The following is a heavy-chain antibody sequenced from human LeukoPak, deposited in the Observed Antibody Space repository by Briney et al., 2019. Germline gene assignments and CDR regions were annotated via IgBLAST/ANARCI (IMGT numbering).Heavy chain of an antibody. CDR3: VRDSYPSYFDS. V-gene: IGHV3-7*01. CDR1: GFTFSSYW. Sequence: PGGSLRLSCAASGFTFSSYWMSWVRQAPGKGLEWVANIKQDGSEKYYVDSVKGRFTISRDNAKNSLYLQMNDLRAEDTAVYYCVRDSYPSYFDSWGQGTLVTVSS. J-gene: IGHJ4*02. CDR2: IKQDGSEK.